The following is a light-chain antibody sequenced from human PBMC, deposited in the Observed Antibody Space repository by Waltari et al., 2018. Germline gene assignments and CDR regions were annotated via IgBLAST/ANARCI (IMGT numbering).Light chain of an antibody. CDR1: RSHVGGYNF. Sequence: QSALTQPASVSGSDGQPNTIPRTGSRSHVGGYNFRSWYQQHPPKAPKLIIFVVNNRPSGVSDRFSGSKSGNTASLTISGLQTEDEADYYCSSYTTTAAGVFGTGTRVTVL. CDR2: VVN. CDR3: SSYTTTAAGV. J-gene: IGLJ1*01. V-gene: IGLV2-14*03.